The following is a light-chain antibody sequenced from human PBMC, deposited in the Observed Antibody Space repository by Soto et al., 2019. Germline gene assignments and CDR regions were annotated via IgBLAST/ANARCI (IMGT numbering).Light chain of an antibody. CDR3: QQYSDSPLT. V-gene: IGKV3-20*01. CDR2: GAS. CDR1: QTVRTNY. Sequence: EIVLTQSPGTLYLSPGERATLSCRASQTVRTNYLAWFQHKPGQAPMLLIYGASSRATGIPDRFSGSGSGTDFTLTINRLEPEDFAVYFCQQYSDSPLTFGGGTKVEIK. J-gene: IGKJ4*01.